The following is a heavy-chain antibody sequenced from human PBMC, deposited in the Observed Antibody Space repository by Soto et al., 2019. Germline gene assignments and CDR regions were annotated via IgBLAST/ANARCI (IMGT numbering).Heavy chain of an antibody. CDR1: AFTFRSYA. D-gene: IGHD3-22*01. CDR3: ARDAIYDGSGYYGSYFDY. J-gene: IGHJ4*02. V-gene: IGHV3-30-3*01. CDR2: ISYDGTYK. Sequence: QVQLVESGGGVVQPGRSLRLSCAASAFTFRSYAMHWVRQAPGKGVEWVAVISYDGTYKYYADSVKGRFTISRDNSKNTLYLQMSSLRPEDTAVYYCARDAIYDGSGYYGSYFDYWGQGSLVTVSS.